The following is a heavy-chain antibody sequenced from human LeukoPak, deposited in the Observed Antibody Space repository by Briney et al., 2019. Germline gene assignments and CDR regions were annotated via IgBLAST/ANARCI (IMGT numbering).Heavy chain of an antibody. D-gene: IGHD2-21*02. V-gene: IGHV1-8*01. Sequence: ASVKVSCKASGYTFTSYDNNWVRQATGQVLEWMGWMNPNSGNTGYAQKFQGRVTMTRNTSISTAYMELSSLRSEDTAVYYCARGLTAAVGAGVDYWGQGTLVTVSS. CDR1: GYTFTSYD. CDR2: MNPNSGNT. J-gene: IGHJ4*02. CDR3: ARGLTAAVGAGVDY.